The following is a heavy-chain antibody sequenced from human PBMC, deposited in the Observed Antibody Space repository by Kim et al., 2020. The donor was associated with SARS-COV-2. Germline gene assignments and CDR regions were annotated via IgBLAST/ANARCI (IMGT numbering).Heavy chain of an antibody. V-gene: IGHV4-59*01. CDR3: ARTPYDSSDTRPFDY. CDR1: GGSISSYY. CDR2: IYYSGST. D-gene: IGHD3-22*01. J-gene: IGHJ4*02. Sequence: SETLSLTCTVSGGSISSYYWSWIRQPPGKGLEWIGYIYYSGSTNYNPSLKSRVTISVDTSKNQFSLKLSSVTAADTAVYYCARTPYDSSDTRPFDYWGQGTLVTVSS.